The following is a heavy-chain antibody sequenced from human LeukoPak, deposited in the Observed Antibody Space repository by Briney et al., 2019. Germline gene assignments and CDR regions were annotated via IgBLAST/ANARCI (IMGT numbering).Heavy chain of an antibody. CDR2: ISGSGGST. CDR3: AKEHYDSSGYYRDAFDI. CDR1: GFTVSSNY. Sequence: GGSLRLSCAASGFTVSSNYMSWVRQAPGKGLEWVSAISGSGGSTYYADSAKGRFTISRDNSKNTLYLQMNSLRAEDTAVYYCAKEHYDSSGYYRDAFDIWGQGTMVTVSS. D-gene: IGHD3-22*01. V-gene: IGHV3-23*01. J-gene: IGHJ3*02.